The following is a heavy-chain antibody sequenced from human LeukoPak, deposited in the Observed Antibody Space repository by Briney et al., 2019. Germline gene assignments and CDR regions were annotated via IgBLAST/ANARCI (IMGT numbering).Heavy chain of an antibody. V-gene: IGHV4-59*11. D-gene: IGHD2-2*01. J-gene: IGHJ4*02. CDR3: ARGSRGCSSTSCYDYFDY. CDR2: IYYSGST. CDR1: GGSISSHY. Sequence: SETLSLTCTVSGGSISSHYWSWIRQPPGKGLEWIGYIYYSGSTNYNPSLKSRVTISVDTSKNQFSLKLSSVAAADTAVYYCARGSRGCSSTSCYDYFDYWGQGTLVTVSS.